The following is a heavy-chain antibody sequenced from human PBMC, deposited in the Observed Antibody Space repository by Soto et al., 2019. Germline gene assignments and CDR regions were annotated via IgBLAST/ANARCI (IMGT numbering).Heavy chain of an antibody. CDR1: GYTFTGYY. D-gene: IGHD1-26*01. V-gene: IGHV1-2*02. Sequence: ASVKVSCKASGYTFTGYYVHWVRQAPGQGLEWMGWVNPNSGDTYLAQRFQGRVTMNRDTSIGTAYMELRGLTSDDTAEYYCAKGGAIVAAGTRVYLYNAMDVWGQGTTVTVSS. CDR3: AKGGAIVAAGTRVYLYNAMDV. CDR2: VNPNSGDT. J-gene: IGHJ6*02.